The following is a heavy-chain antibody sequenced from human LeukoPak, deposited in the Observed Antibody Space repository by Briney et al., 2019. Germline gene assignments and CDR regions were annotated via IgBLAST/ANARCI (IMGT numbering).Heavy chain of an antibody. CDR1: GFTFSSYW. CDR3: ALSIAAAGQKDFDY. Sequence: GGSLRLSYAASGFTFSSYWMSWVRQAPGKGLEWVANIKQDGSEKYYVDSVKGRFTISRDNAKNSLYLQMNSLRAEDTAVYYCALSIAAAGQKDFDYWGQGTLVTVSS. D-gene: IGHD6-13*01. CDR2: IKQDGSEK. J-gene: IGHJ4*02. V-gene: IGHV3-7*01.